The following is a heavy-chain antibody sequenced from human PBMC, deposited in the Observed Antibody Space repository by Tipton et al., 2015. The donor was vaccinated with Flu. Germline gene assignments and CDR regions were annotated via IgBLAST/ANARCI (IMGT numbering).Heavy chain of an antibody. Sequence: TLSLTCTVSGDSISSYYWSWIRQPPGKGLEWIGYSHYSGSTNYNPSLKSRVTISVDTSKNHLSLKLGSVTAADTAMYYCARHRRPSSWDFDYWGQGSLVTVSS. CDR2: SHYSGST. D-gene: IGHD6-13*01. V-gene: IGHV4-59*08. CDR1: GDSISSYY. CDR3: ARHRRPSSWDFDY. J-gene: IGHJ4*02.